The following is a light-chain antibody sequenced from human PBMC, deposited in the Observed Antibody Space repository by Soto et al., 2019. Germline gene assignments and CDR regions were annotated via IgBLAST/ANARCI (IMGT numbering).Light chain of an antibody. J-gene: IGLJ1*01. V-gene: IGLV2-14*01. CDR2: EVS. Sequence: VLTQPASVSGSPGQSITISCTGTSSDVGTYNHVSWYQQHPGKAPQLIIYEVSNRPSGLSNRFSASKSGNTASLTISGLQAEDEADYYCRSYTTSSTLVFGTGTKVTVL. CDR1: SSDVGTYNH. CDR3: RSYTTSSTLV.